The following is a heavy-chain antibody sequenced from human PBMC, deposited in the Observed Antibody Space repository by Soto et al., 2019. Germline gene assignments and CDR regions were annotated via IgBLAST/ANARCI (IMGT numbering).Heavy chain of an antibody. Sequence: SETLSLTCAVYGGSFSGYYWSWIRQPPGKGLEWIGEINHSGSTNYNPSLKSRVTISVDTSKNQFSLKLSSVTAADTAVYYCARSGSYDFWSGYFRGSYGMDVWGQGTTVTVSS. V-gene: IGHV4-34*01. CDR3: ARSGSYDFWSGYFRGSYGMDV. J-gene: IGHJ6*02. CDR1: GGSFSGYY. D-gene: IGHD3-3*01. CDR2: INHSGST.